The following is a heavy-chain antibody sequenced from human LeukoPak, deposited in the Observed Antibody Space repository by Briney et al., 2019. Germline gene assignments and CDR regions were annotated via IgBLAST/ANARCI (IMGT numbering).Heavy chain of an antibody. CDR3: ARVITQWELNGHFDY. V-gene: IGHV1-24*01. CDR1: GYTLTELS. J-gene: IGHJ4*02. Sequence: ASVKVSCKVSGYTLTELSMHWVRQAPGKELEWMGGFDPEDGETIYAQKFQGRVTMTEDTSTDTAYMELSSLRSEDTAVYYCARVITQWELNGHFDYWGQGTLVTVSS. CDR2: FDPEDGET. D-gene: IGHD1-26*01.